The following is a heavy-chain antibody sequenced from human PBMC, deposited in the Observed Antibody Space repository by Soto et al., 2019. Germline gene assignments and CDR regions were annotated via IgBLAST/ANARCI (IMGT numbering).Heavy chain of an antibody. CDR2: INRSGST. V-gene: IGHV4-34*01. Sequence: PSESLCLTCAVSGGTFSGYYWSWIRQPPGKGLEWIGDINRSGSTKYNPSPKRRGTILADTTKNKSLLQQRNVTAADAAAVYCGRGTDGPEDYYMDVWGKGTTVPVSS. CDR1: GGTFSGYY. CDR3: GRGTDGPEDYYMDV. J-gene: IGHJ6*03.